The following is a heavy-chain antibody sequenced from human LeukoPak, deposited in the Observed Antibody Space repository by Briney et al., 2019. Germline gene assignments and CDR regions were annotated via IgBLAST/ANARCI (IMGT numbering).Heavy chain of an antibody. CDR2: ISSSSSTI. CDR1: GFTFSSYS. Sequence: GGSLRLSCAASGFTFSSYSMNWVRQAPGKGLEWVSYISSSSSTIYYADSVKGRFTISRDSAKNTLYLQMSSLRAEDTAVYYCARDLGYDFWSGQGYFDLWGRGTLVTVSS. V-gene: IGHV3-48*04. D-gene: IGHD3-3*01. CDR3: ARDLGYDFWSGQGYFDL. J-gene: IGHJ2*01.